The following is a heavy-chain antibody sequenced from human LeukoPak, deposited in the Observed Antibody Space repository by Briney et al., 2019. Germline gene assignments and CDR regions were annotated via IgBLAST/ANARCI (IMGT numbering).Heavy chain of an antibody. CDR3: ASDYYGSGRYKGY. CDR2: IIPIFGTA. Sequence: SVKVSCKASGGTFSSYAISWVRQAPGQGLEWMGGIIPIFGTANYAQKFQGRVTITADESTSTAYMELSSLRSEDTAVYYCASDYYGSGRYKGYWGQGTLVTVSS. D-gene: IGHD3-10*01. V-gene: IGHV1-69*13. CDR1: GGTFSSYA. J-gene: IGHJ4*02.